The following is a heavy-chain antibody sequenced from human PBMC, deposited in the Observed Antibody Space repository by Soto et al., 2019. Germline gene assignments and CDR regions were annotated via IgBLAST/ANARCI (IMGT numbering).Heavy chain of an antibody. Sequence: ASVKVSCKASGYTFTSYAMHWVRQAPGQRLEWMGWINAGNGNTKYSQKFQGRVTITRDTSASTAYMEPSSLRSEDTAVYYCARDLGDFWSGSKFDYWGQGTLVTVSS. CDR2: INAGNGNT. D-gene: IGHD3-3*01. V-gene: IGHV1-3*01. CDR3: ARDLGDFWSGSKFDY. J-gene: IGHJ4*02. CDR1: GYTFTSYA.